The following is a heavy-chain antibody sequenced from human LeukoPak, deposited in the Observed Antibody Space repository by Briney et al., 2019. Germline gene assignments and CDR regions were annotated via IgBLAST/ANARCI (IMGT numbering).Heavy chain of an antibody. V-gene: IGHV4-61*02. Sequence: SETLSLTCTVSGGSINNPNYYWSWIRQPAGKGLEWVGSISTTGSTSYGPSLKSRVIISIDTSKNQFSLRLSSATAADTAFYYCASHQYGSGSYYHDYWGQGALVTVSS. J-gene: IGHJ4*02. CDR3: ASHQYGSGSYYHDY. D-gene: IGHD3-10*01. CDR2: ISTTGST. CDR1: GGSINNPNYY.